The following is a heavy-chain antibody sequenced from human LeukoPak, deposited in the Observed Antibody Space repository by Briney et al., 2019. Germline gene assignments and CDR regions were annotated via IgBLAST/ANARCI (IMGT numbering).Heavy chain of an antibody. D-gene: IGHD4-17*01. CDR3: ARDPSYGALDF. CDR1: GFTFSSSW. Sequence: GGSLRLSCAVSGFTFSSSWMTWVRQAPGKGLEWVANIKSDGSEKYYVDSVKGRFTISRDNAKNSLYLQMNGLRAEDTAVYYCARDPSYGALDFWGQGTQVTVSS. CDR2: IKSDGSEK. V-gene: IGHV3-7*03. J-gene: IGHJ4*02.